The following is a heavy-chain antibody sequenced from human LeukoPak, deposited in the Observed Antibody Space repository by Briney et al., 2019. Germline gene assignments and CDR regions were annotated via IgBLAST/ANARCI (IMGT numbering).Heavy chain of an antibody. J-gene: IGHJ4*02. CDR3: ARDSPYSYGSRAFDY. V-gene: IGHV1-46*01. Sequence: ASVKVSCKASGYTFTSNYIHWVREAPGQGLEWMGMISPRDGSTSYAQKLQGRVTMTTDTSTSTAYMELRSLRSDDTAVYYCARDSPYSYGSRAFDYWGQGTLVTVSS. CDR1: GYTFTSNY. D-gene: IGHD5-18*01. CDR2: ISPRDGST.